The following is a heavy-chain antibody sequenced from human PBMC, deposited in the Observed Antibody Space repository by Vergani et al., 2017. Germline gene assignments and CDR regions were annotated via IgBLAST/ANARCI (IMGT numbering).Heavy chain of an antibody. J-gene: IGHJ4*02. CDR1: GFTFSSYS. Sequence: EVQLVESGGGLVQPGGSLRLSCAASGFTFSSYSMNWVRQAPGKGLEWVSYISSSSSTIYYADSVKGRFTISRDNAKNSLYLQMNSLRDEDTAVYYCVRDSPHYYGSGSYYTLDYWGQGTLVTVSS. CDR3: VRDSPHYYGSGSYYTLDY. V-gene: IGHV3-48*02. CDR2: ISSSSSTI. D-gene: IGHD3-10*01.